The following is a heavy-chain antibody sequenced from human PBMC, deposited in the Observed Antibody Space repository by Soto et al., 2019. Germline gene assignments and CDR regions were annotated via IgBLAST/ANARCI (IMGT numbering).Heavy chain of an antibody. CDR1: GGTFSSYA. D-gene: IGHD3-10*01. J-gene: IGHJ6*02. V-gene: IGHV1-69*01. Sequence: QVQLVQSGAAVKKPGSSVKVSCKASGGTFSSYAISWVRQAPGQGLEGMGGISPLFGTANYAQKFQGRVSITADQSTGTPYMVVSSLRSASTAVYYSASAYYGSASSHGMDVWGQRTTVTVSS. CDR2: ISPLFGTA. CDR3: ASAYYGSASSHGMDV.